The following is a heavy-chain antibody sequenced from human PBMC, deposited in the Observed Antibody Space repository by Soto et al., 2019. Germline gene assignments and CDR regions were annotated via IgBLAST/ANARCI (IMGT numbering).Heavy chain of an antibody. CDR1: GGSFSGYY. Sequence: PSETLSLTCAVYGGSFSGYYWSWIRQPPGKGLEWIGEINHSGSTNYNPSLKSRVTISVDTSKNQFSLKLSSVTAEDTAVYYCARGLGFRFNYYDSSGHTVFDYWGPGTLVTVSS. CDR3: ARGLGFRFNYYDSSGHTVFDY. CDR2: INHSGST. J-gene: IGHJ4*02. V-gene: IGHV4-34*01. D-gene: IGHD3-22*01.